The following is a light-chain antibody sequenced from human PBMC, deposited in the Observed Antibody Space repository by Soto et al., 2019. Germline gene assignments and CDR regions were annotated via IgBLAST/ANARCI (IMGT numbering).Light chain of an antibody. CDR2: AAS. CDR1: QSISSY. CDR3: QQSYSTPQT. J-gene: IGKJ1*01. Sequence: DIQMTQSPASLSASVGDRVTITCRASQSISSYLNLYQQKPGKAPKFLIYAASSLQSGVPSRFSGSGSGTDFTLTISSLQPEDFATYYCQQSYSTPQTFGQGTKVDIK. V-gene: IGKV1-39*01.